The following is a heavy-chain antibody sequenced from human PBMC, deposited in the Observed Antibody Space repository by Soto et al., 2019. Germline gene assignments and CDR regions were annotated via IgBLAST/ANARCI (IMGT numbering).Heavy chain of an antibody. CDR2: ISGSGGST. CDR3: AEDLAGDYYFDY. Sequence: EVQLLESGGGLVQPGGSLRLSCAASGFTFSSYAMSWVRQAPGKGLEWVSAISGSGGSTYYADSVKGRFTISRANSKNTLYLAMNGLRAEDTAVYYCAEDLAGDYYFDYWGQGTLVTVFS. D-gene: IGHD6-19*01. J-gene: IGHJ4*02. V-gene: IGHV3-23*01. CDR1: GFTFSSYA.